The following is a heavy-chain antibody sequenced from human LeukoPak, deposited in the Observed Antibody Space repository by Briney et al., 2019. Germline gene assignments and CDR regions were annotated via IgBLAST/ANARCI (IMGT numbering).Heavy chain of an antibody. CDR3: ARVSYSGSQPLFDY. V-gene: IGHV4-59*01. D-gene: IGHD1-26*01. CDR1: GGSISSYY. Sequence: PSETLSLTCTVSGGSISSYYWSWIRQPPGKGLEWIGYIYYSGSTNYNPSLKSRVTISVDTSKNQFSLKLSSVTAADTAVYYCARVSYSGSQPLFDYWGQGTLVTVSS. J-gene: IGHJ4*02. CDR2: IYYSGST.